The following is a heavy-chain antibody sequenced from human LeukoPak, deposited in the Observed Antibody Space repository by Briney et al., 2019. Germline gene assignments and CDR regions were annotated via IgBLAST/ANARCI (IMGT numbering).Heavy chain of an antibody. Sequence: SETLSLTCTVSGYSISSGYYWGWIRQPPGKGLEWIGSIYHSGSTYYNPSLKSRVTISVDTSKNQFSLKLSSVTAADTAVYYCARTSYDILTGYYRFTYYFDYWGQGTLVTVSS. CDR2: IYHSGST. V-gene: IGHV4-38-2*02. CDR3: ARTSYDILTGYYRFTYYFDY. D-gene: IGHD3-9*01. J-gene: IGHJ4*02. CDR1: GYSISSGYY.